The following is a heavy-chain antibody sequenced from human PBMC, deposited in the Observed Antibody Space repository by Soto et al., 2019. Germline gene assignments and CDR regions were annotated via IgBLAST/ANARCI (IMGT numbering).Heavy chain of an antibody. J-gene: IGHJ4*02. Sequence: PGGSLRLSCAASGFTFSSYAMSWVRQAPGKGLEWVSAISGSGGSTYYADSVKGRFTISRDNSKNTLYLQMNSLRAEDTAVYYCAKDLSGPMVRGVIDYWGQGTLVTVSS. V-gene: IGHV3-23*01. D-gene: IGHD3-10*01. CDR2: ISGSGGST. CDR1: GFTFSSYA. CDR3: AKDLSGPMVRGVIDY.